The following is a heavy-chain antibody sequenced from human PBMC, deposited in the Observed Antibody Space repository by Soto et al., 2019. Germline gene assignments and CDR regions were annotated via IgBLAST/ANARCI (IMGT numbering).Heavy chain of an antibody. V-gene: IGHV4-39*01. CDR3: ARPLAVGVNDAFDI. J-gene: IGHJ3*02. D-gene: IGHD1-26*01. CDR2: IYYSGST. Sequence: QLQLQESGPGLVKPSETLSLTCTVSGGSISSSSYYWGWIRQPPGKGLEWIGSIYYSGSTYYNPSLKSRVTISVDTSKNQFSLKLSSVTAADTAVYYCARPLAVGVNDAFDIWGQGTMVTVSS. CDR1: GGSISSSSYY.